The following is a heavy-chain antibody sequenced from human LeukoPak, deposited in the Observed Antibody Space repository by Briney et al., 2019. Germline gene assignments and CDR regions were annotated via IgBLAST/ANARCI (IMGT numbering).Heavy chain of an antibody. CDR2: INHSGST. D-gene: IGHD6-13*01. V-gene: IGHV4-39*01. Sequence: PSETLSLTCTVSGGSISSSSYYWGWIRQPPGKGLEWIGEINHSGSTNYNPSLKSRVTISVDTSKNQFSLKLSSVTAADTAVYYCARQRHSSSWYSPYYMDVWGKGTTVTISS. CDR1: GGSISSSSYY. J-gene: IGHJ6*03. CDR3: ARQRHSSSWYSPYYMDV.